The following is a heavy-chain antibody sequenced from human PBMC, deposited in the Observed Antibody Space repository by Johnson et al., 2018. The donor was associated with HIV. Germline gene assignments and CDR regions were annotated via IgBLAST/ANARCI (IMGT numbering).Heavy chain of an antibody. CDR2: ISYDGSNK. Sequence: QLVESGGGVVQPGRSLRLSCAASGFTFSSYGMHWVRQAPGKGLEWVTVISYDGSNKYYADSVKGRFTISRDNSKNTLFLLMSSLRADDTAVYYCARVRRSGWFDNDAFDIWGQGTMVTVSS. J-gene: IGHJ3*02. D-gene: IGHD6-19*01. CDR3: ARVRRSGWFDNDAFDI. V-gene: IGHV3-30*03. CDR1: GFTFSSYG.